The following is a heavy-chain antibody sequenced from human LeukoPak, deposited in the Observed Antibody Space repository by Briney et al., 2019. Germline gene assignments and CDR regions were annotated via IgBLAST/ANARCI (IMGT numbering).Heavy chain of an antibody. CDR3: ATAGHCSSTSCYNYYYMDV. CDR1: GYTFTNYA. J-gene: IGHJ6*03. CDR2: IIPIFGTA. Sequence: ASVKVSCKASGYTFTNYAMNWVRQAPGQGLEWMGGIIPIFGTANYAQKFQGRVTITADKSTSTAYMELSSLRSEDTAVYYCATAGHCSSTSCYNYYYMDVWGKGTTVTVSS. V-gene: IGHV1-69*06. D-gene: IGHD2-2*01.